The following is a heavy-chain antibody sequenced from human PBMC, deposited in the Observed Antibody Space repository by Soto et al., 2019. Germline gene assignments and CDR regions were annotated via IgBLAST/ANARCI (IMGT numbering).Heavy chain of an antibody. CDR1: GYTFTSYA. V-gene: IGHV1-3*01. CDR2: INAGNGNT. D-gene: IGHD3-16*01. CDR3: ARELGGWTDY. Sequence: QVQLVQSGAEVKKPGASVKVSCKASGYTFTSYAMQWVRQAPGQRLESMGWINAGNGNTKYSQKFQGRVTITSDTSASTDYTELSSLRSADTAVYYCARELGGWTDYWGQGALGTVSS. J-gene: IGHJ4*02.